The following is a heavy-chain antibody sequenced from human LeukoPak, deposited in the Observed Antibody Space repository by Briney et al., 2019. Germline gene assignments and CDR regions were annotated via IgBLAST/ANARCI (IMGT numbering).Heavy chain of an antibody. Sequence: SETLSLTCTVSGDSISNYYWSWIRQPPGKGLEWIGYIYNYGSTNYNPSFKSRVTISLGTSKNQFSLKLNSVTAADTAFYYCARSQQLVRSFDCWGQGTLVTVSS. V-gene: IGHV4-59*01. J-gene: IGHJ4*02. D-gene: IGHD6-13*01. CDR1: GDSISNYY. CDR3: ARSQQLVRSFDC. CDR2: IYNYGST.